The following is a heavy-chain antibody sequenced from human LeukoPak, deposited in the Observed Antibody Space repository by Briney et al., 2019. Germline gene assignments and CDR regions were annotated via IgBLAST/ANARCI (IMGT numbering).Heavy chain of an antibody. CDR3: ARDSTARAYDI. CDR2: IYTSGST. J-gene: IGHJ3*02. Sequence: SETLSLTCNVSGCSMTSYYWSWIRQPAGKGLEWIGRIYTSGSTNYSPSLKSRIAMSVDTSNNQFSLNLSSVTAADTAVYYCARDSTARAYDIWGQGTMVTVSS. CDR1: GCSMTSYY. D-gene: IGHD2-2*01. V-gene: IGHV4-4*07.